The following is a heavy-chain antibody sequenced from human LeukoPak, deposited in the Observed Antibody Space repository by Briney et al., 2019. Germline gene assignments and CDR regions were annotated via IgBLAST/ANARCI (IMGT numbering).Heavy chain of an antibody. CDR3: ARDTPDPDYDSSGYYLDFDY. D-gene: IGHD3-22*01. Sequence: GGSLRLSCAASGFTFSIYSMNWVRQAPGKGLEWVSSISSSSSYIYYADSVKGRFTISRDNAKNSLYLQMNSLRAEDTAVYYCARDTPDPDYDSSGYYLDFDYWGQGTLVTVSS. CDR2: ISSSSSYI. V-gene: IGHV3-21*01. J-gene: IGHJ4*02. CDR1: GFTFSIYS.